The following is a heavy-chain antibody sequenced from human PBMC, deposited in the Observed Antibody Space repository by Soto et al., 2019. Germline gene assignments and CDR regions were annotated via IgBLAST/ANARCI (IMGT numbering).Heavy chain of an antibody. V-gene: IGHV4-59*08. D-gene: IGHD3-22*01. J-gene: IGHJ4*02. CDR1: GGSISSYY. Sequence: SETLSLTCTVSGGSISSYYWSWIRQPPGKGLEWIGYIYYSGSTNYNPSLKSRVTISVDTSKNQFSLKLSAVTAADTAVYYCARTYYYDSSGYYYFDYWGQGTLVTVSS. CDR3: ARTYYYDSSGYYYFDY. CDR2: IYYSGST.